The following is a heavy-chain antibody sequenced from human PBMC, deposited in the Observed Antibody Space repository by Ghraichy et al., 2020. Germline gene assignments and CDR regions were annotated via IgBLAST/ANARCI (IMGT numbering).Heavy chain of an antibody. J-gene: IGHJ6*01. Sequence: LNISCAASGFTFIAYTMDWVRQAPGKGLEWVSSISSESGYTYIADSRKGRFTISRDNARNSVYLHMNSLRADDTAVYYCARASPRGDYYNYFGLDVWGQGTTVTVSS. CDR3: ARASPRGDYYNYFGLDV. V-gene: IGHV3-21*06. CDR1: GFTFIAYT. CDR2: ISSESGYT.